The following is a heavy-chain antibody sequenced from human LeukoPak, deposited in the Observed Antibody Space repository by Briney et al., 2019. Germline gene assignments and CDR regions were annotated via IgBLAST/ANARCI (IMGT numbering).Heavy chain of an antibody. J-gene: IGHJ4*02. Sequence: SETLSLTCAVYGGSFSGYYWSWIRQPPGKGLEWIGEINHRGSTNYNPSLKSRVTVSLDTSKNQFSLKLSSVTAADTAVYYCARAPGAALDWGQGTLVTVSS. V-gene: IGHV4-34*01. CDR3: ARAPGAALD. D-gene: IGHD2-15*01. CDR2: INHRGST. CDR1: GGSFSGYY.